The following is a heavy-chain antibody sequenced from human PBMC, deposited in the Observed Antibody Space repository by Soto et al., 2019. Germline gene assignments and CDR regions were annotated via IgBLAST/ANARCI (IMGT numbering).Heavy chain of an antibody. CDR1: GGAFSSYT. Sequence: QVQLVQSGAEVKKPGSSVKVSCKASGGAFSSYTISWVRQAPGQGLEWMGRIIPILGIANYAQKFQGRVTITADKSTSTADMELSSLRSEDTAVYYCASAEPKLRYCSGGSCYSPFDPYFDYWGQGTLVTVSS. D-gene: IGHD2-15*01. J-gene: IGHJ4*02. CDR3: ASAEPKLRYCSGGSCYSPFDPYFDY. V-gene: IGHV1-69*02. CDR2: IIPILGIA.